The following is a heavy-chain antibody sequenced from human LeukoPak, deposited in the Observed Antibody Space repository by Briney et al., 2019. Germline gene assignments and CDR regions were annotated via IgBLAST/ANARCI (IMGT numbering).Heavy chain of an antibody. CDR2: IYYSGST. CDR1: GGSISSYY. Sequence: SETLSLTCTVSGGSISSYYWSWIRQPPGKGLEWIGYIYYSGSTNYNPSLKSRVTISVDTSKNQFSLKLSSVTAADTAVYYCTAAAGDYWGQGTLVTVSS. D-gene: IGHD6-13*01. J-gene: IGHJ4*02. V-gene: IGHV4-59*12. CDR3: TAAAGDY.